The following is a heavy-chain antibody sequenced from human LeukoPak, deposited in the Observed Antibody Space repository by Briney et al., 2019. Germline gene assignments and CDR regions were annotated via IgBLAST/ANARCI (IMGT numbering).Heavy chain of an antibody. V-gene: IGHV3-53*01. J-gene: IGHJ3*02. D-gene: IGHD6-13*01. CDR3: ASVGPSSWAGIYAFDI. Sequence: GSLRLSCAASGFTVSSNYMSWVRQAPGKGLEWVSVIYSGGSTYYADSVKGRFTISRDNAKNSLYLQMNSLRAEDTAVYYCASVGPSSWAGIYAFDIWGQGTMVTVSS. CDR2: IYSGGST. CDR1: GFTVSSNY.